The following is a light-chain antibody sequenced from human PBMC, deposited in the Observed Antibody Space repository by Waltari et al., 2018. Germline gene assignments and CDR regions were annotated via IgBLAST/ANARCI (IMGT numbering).Light chain of an antibody. CDR3: FSYETNSAWV. J-gene: IGLJ3*02. CDR2: EGT. V-gene: IGLV2-23*01. Sequence: QSALTQPASVSGSPGQSITISCTGRSSAFENYNLASWYQQHPGKAPKLIIYEGTERPSGVSNRFSGSKSGNTASLTISGLQAEDEADYHCFSYETNSAWVFGGGTKVTVL. CDR1: SSAFENYNL.